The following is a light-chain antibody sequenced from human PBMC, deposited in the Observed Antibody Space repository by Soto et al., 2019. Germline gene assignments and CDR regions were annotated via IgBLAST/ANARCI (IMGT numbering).Light chain of an antibody. J-gene: IGKJ4*01. CDR3: QQSDRFPLN. CDR1: QSIHIH. CDR2: ATP. Sequence: DIQMTQSPSSLSASVGDSVTITCRASQSIHIHLNWYQQKPGKAPQLLIYATPNLQSGVPSRFSGSGSGTDFNLTISNLQPEDFGSYYCQQSDRFPLNVGGGTKVDSK. V-gene: IGKV1-39*01.